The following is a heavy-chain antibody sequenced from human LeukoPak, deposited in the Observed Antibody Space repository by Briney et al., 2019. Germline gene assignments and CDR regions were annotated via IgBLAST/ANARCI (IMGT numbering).Heavy chain of an antibody. V-gene: IGHV4-4*07. CDR2: IYPSGST. CDR3: ARENSGSYREFDY. Sequence: PSETLSLTCTVSGGSISSYYGTWIRQPAGKGLEWIGRIYPSGSTNYNPSLKSRVTMSVDTSKNQFSLKLSSVTAADTAVYYCARENSGSYREFDYWGQGTLVTVSS. J-gene: IGHJ4*02. CDR1: GGSISSYY. D-gene: IGHD1-26*01.